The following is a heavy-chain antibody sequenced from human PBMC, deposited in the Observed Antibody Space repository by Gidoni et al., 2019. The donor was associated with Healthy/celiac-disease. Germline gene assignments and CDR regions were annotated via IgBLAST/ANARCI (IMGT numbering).Heavy chain of an antibody. D-gene: IGHD5-18*01. CDR1: GFTFSSDA. Sequence: EVQLLEPGGGLVQPGGSLSVSCSASGFTFSSDAMSCVRQAPGKGLGWVAAISGSGGSTYYADYVKGRFTISRDNSKTTLYLQMNSLRAEDTAVYYCAKDSALQLAHRPDYWGQGTLVTVSS. CDR3: AKDSALQLAHRPDY. CDR2: ISGSGGST. V-gene: IGHV3-23*01. J-gene: IGHJ4*02.